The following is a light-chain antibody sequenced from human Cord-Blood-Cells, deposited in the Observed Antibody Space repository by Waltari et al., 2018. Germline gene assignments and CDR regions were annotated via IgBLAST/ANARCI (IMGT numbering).Light chain of an antibody. V-gene: IGKV1-33*01. CDR1: QDISNY. Sequence: DIQLTQSPSSLSASVGARVTITCQATQDISNYVNWYQQKPGKTPKLLNYDASNLETGVPSRFSGSGSGTDVTFTISSLQPEDIATYYCQQYDNLPLGFGPGTKVDIK. J-gene: IGKJ3*01. CDR3: QQYDNLPLG. CDR2: DAS.